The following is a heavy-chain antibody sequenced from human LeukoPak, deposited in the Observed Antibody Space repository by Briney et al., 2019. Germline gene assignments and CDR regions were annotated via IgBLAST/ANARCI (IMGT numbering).Heavy chain of an antibody. CDR1: GFTFSSYA. D-gene: IGHD5-24*01. CDR3: ASQSRDGYNYGSLDY. J-gene: IGHJ4*02. V-gene: IGHV3-23*01. CDR2: VSGSGGST. Sequence: GGSLRLSCAASGFTFSSYAMSWVRQAPGKGLEWVSAVSGSGGSTYYADSVKGRFTISRDNSKNTLYLQMNSLRAEDTAVYYCASQSRDGYNYGSLDYWGQGTLVTVSS.